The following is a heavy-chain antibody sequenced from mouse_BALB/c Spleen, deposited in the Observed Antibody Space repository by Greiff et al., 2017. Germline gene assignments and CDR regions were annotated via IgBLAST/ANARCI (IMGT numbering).Heavy chain of an antibody. Sequence: EVQLVESGGGLVKPGGSLKLSCAASGFTFSDYYMYWVRQTPEKRLEWVATISDGGSYTYYPDSVKGRFTISRDNAKNNLYLQMSSLKSEDTAMYYCARGATHMDYWGQGTSVTVSS. J-gene: IGHJ4*01. CDR1: GFTFSDYY. V-gene: IGHV5-4*02. CDR2: ISDGGSYT. CDR3: ARGATHMDY.